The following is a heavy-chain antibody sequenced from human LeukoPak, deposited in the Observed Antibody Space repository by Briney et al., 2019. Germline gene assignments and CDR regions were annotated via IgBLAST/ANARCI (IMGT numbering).Heavy chain of an antibody. CDR1: GGSFSGYY. V-gene: IGHV4-34*01. J-gene: IGHJ6*02. D-gene: IGHD2-15*01. CDR3: ARAPLGYCSGGSCYLSPGRYQYYYYGMDA. Sequence: PSETLSLTCAVYGGSFSGYYWSWIRQPPGKGLEWIGEINHSGSTNYNPSLKSRVTISVDTSKNQFSLKLSSVTAADTAVYYCARAPLGYCSGGSCYLSPGRYQYYYYGMDAWGQGTTVTVSS. CDR2: INHSGST.